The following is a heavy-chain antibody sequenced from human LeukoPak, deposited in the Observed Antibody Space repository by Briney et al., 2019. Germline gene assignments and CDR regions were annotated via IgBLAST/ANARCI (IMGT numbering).Heavy chain of an antibody. V-gene: IGHV4-39*01. CDR3: ARLGYYGSGSLVDYFDY. CDR2: IYYSKNT. D-gene: IGHD3-10*01. J-gene: IGHJ4*02. Sequence: SETLSLTCSVSGDSISSGSYYWGWIRQPPGKGLEWIGSIYYSKNTYYNPSLKSRVTISVDTSKNQFSLKLSSVTAADTAVYYCARLGYYGSGSLVDYFDYWGQGTLVTVSS. CDR1: GDSISSGSYY.